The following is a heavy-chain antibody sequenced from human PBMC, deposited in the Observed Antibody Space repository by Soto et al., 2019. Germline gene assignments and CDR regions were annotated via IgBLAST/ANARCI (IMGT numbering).Heavy chain of an antibody. CDR2: INHSGST. CDR3: ASSLAAATNWFDP. Sequence: ETLSLSGAVYGGCLSGYYWCWIRQPPGKGLEWIGEINHSGSTNYNPSLKSRVTISVDTSKNQLSLKLSSVTAADTAVYYCASSLAAATNWFDPWGQGTLVTVSS. V-gene: IGHV4-34*01. J-gene: IGHJ5*02. CDR1: GGCLSGYY. D-gene: IGHD6-13*01.